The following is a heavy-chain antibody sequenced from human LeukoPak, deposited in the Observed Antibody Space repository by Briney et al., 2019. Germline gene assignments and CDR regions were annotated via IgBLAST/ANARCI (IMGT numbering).Heavy chain of an antibody. CDR1: GGSISSSSYY. V-gene: IGHV4-39*01. J-gene: IGHJ3*02. CDR3: ARVTTGIAVAGRLGDAFDI. Sequence: SETLSLTCTVSGGSISSSSYYWGWIRQPPGKGLEWIGSIYYSGSTYYNPSLKSRVTISVDTSKNQFSLKLSSVTAADTAVYYCARVTTGIAVAGRLGDAFDIWGQGTMVTVSS. CDR2: IYYSGST. D-gene: IGHD6-19*01.